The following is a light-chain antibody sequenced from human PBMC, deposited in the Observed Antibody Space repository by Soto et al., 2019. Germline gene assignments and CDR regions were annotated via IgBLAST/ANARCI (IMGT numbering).Light chain of an antibody. J-gene: IGKJ4*01. CDR2: DAS. V-gene: IGKV1-5*01. CDR3: QQYHTYLS. Sequence: DIQRTQSPSTLSASVGDGVTITCRASYSISSWLAWYQQRPGRAPKLLIYDASTLETGVPSRFSGGGSGTEFTLTITSLQPDDFATYHYQQYHTYLSFGGGTKVDIK. CDR1: YSISSW.